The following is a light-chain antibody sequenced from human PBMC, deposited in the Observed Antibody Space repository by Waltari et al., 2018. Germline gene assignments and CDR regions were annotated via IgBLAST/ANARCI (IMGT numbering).Light chain of an antibody. CDR1: SVSVSTSFS. J-gene: IGLJ3*02. V-gene: IGLV8-61*01. CDR2: STN. Sequence: QTVVTQEPSFSVSPGGTVTLPCALSSVSVSTSFSSGWYQQTPGQAPRTLIYSTNTRSSGVPDRFSGSILGSKAALTITGAQADDESDYYWVLYLPSGIWVFGGGTKLTVL. CDR3: VLYLPSGIWV.